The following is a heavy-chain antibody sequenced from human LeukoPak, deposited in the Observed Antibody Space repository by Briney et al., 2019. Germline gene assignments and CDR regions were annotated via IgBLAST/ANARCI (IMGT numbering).Heavy chain of an antibody. CDR1: GFTFSSYG. CDR2: ISYDGSNK. CDR3: AKAMIAAAGRYYFGY. Sequence: GGSLRLSCAASGFTFSSYGMHWVRQAPGKGLEWVAVISYDGSNKYYADSVKGRFTISRDNSKNTLYLQMNSLRAEDTAVYYCAKAMIAAAGRYYFGYWGQGTLVTVSS. V-gene: IGHV3-30*18. D-gene: IGHD6-13*01. J-gene: IGHJ4*02.